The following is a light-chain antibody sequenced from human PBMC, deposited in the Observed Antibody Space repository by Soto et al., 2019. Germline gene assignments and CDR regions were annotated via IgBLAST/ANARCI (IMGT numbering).Light chain of an antibody. Sequence: DIQMTQSPSSPSASVGDTVTITCRASQSISTYLNWYQQKPGKAPKLLMYATSTLQSGVPSRFSGSGSGTDFTLTISSLQPEDFAIYYCQQSYRTPYTFGHGTKLDIK. CDR3: QQSYRTPYT. J-gene: IGKJ2*01. V-gene: IGKV1-39*01. CDR2: ATS. CDR1: QSISTY.